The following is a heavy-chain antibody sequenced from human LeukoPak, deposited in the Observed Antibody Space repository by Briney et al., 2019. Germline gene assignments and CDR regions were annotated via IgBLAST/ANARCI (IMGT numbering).Heavy chain of an antibody. CDR2: IAYDGSSA. D-gene: IGHD1-14*01. V-gene: IGHV3-33*01. J-gene: IGHJ4*02. CDR3: TRYNNDHFDY. Sequence: GGSLRLSRARSGFTFGGYGMQWFRQTPGKGLAWVAVIAYDGSSAFYADSVKGRFTISRDNSKNTMSVQMDDLRAEDTAVYYCTRYNNDHFDYWGQGTLVTVSS. CDR1: GFTFGGYG.